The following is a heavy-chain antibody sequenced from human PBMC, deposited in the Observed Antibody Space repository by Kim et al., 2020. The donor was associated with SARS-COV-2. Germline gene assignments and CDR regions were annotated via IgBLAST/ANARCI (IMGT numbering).Heavy chain of an antibody. Sequence: SETLSLTCSVSGGSMNRDDSCWSWIRQSPGKGLEWIGYTYYSGVTLYNPSLKSRLTISVDKSNNQFSLTLSSVTAADTAVYYCARTHENYDSWYDPWSPGPLVTVSS. CDR1: GGSMNRDDSC. J-gene: IGHJ5*02. V-gene: IGHV4-30-4*01. CDR2: TYYSGVT. CDR3: ARTHENYDSWYDP. D-gene: IGHD3-9*01.